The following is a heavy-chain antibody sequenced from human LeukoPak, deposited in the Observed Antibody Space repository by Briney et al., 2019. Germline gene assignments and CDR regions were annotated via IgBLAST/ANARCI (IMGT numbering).Heavy chain of an antibody. V-gene: IGHV1-2*02. CDR2: INPNNGGT. CDR1: GYSFTDYY. CDR3: ARADRLDGGPYLIGP. Sequence: ASVKVSCTTSGYSFTDYYMHWVRQAPGQGLEWMGWINPNNGGTSSAQKFQGRVTMTRDTSITTVYMEVSWLTSDDTAIYYCARADRLDGGPYLIGPRGQGTLVTVSS. D-gene: IGHD2-21*01. J-gene: IGHJ4*02.